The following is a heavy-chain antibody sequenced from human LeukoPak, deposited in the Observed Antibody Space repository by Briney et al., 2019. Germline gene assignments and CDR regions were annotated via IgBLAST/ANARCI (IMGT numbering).Heavy chain of an antibody. D-gene: IGHD3-10*01. CDR2: ISYDGSNK. V-gene: IGHV3-30-3*01. CDR1: GFTFSSYA. Sequence: GGSLRLSCAASGFTFSSYAMHWVRQAPGKGLEWVAVISYDGSNKYYADSVKGRFTISRDNSKNTLYLQMNSLRAEDTAVYHCAKPAGSGSSDYWGQGTLVTVSS. J-gene: IGHJ4*02. CDR3: AKPAGSGSSDY.